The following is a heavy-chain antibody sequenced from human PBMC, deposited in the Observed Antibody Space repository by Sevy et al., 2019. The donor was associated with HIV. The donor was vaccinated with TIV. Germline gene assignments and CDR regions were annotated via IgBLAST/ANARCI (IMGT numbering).Heavy chain of an antibody. CDR3: ASFITDAFDI. CDR1: GGSISSSSYY. CDR2: IYYSGST. Sequence: SETLSLTCTVSGGSISSSSYYWGWIRQPPGKGLEWIGSIYYSGSTCYNPSLKSRVTISVDTSKNQFSLKLSSVTAADTAVYYCASFITDAFDIWGQGTMVTVSS. J-gene: IGHJ3*02. D-gene: IGHD3-22*01. V-gene: IGHV4-39*01.